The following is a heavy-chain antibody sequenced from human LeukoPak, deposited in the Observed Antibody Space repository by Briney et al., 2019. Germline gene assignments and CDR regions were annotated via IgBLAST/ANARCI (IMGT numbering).Heavy chain of an antibody. CDR2: ISGSGGST. CDR1: GFTFSSYA. J-gene: IGHJ4*02. Sequence: GGSLRLSCAASGFTFSSYAMSWVRQAPGKGLEWVSAISGSGGSTYYADSVKGRFTISRDNSKNTLYLQMNSLRAEDTAVYYCARGGIYGESPFDYWGQGTLVTVSS. CDR3: ARGGIYGESPFDY. V-gene: IGHV3-23*01. D-gene: IGHD4-17*01.